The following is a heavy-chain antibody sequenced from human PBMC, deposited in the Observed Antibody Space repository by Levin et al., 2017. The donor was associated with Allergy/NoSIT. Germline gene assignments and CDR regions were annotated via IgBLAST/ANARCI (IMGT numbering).Heavy chain of an antibody. Sequence: GESLKISCAASGFTFSSYSMNWVRQAPGKGLEWVSSISSSSSYIYYADSVKGRFTISRDNAKNSLYLQMNSLRAEDTAVYYCARGNIGGYYYYMDVWGKGTTVTVSS. CDR2: ISSSSSYI. J-gene: IGHJ6*03. D-gene: IGHD2/OR15-2a*01. CDR1: GFTFSSYS. V-gene: IGHV3-21*01. CDR3: ARGNIGGYYYYMDV.